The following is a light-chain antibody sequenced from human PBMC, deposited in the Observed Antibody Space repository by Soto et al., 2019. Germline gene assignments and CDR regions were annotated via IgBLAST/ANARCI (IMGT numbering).Light chain of an antibody. Sequence: DIQLTQSPSTLSASVGDRVTITCRASQSINSWLARYQQKPGKAPKLLVYKASSLESGVPSRFSGSGSGTEFTLTISTLQPDDFATYYCQQYEAYPLTFGGGTKVEI. V-gene: IGKV1-5*03. J-gene: IGKJ4*01. CDR3: QQYEAYPLT. CDR2: KAS. CDR1: QSINSW.